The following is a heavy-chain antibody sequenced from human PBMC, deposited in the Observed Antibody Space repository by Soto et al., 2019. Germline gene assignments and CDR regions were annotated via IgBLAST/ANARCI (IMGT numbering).Heavy chain of an antibody. Sequence: QVQLVQSGAEVKEPGDSVRVSCEASGYTFTAYYIHWVRRAPGQGLEWMGWINPKFGDTTYAQDCQGRVSMTRDMSISTVYMELRRLTSDDTAIDYCARNMDYYYGRGSGNGHGVWGQGTTVTVFS. J-gene: IGHJ6*02. V-gene: IGHV1-2*02. CDR2: INPKFGDT. CDR3: ARNMDYYYGRGSGNGHGV. D-gene: IGHD3-10*02. CDR1: GYTFTAYY.